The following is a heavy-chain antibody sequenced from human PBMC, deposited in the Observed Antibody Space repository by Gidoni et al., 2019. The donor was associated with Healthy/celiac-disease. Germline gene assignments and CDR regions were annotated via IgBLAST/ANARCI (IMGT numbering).Heavy chain of an antibody. CDR3: ARDYNWNESQYYGMDV. CDR2: ISSSSSYI. J-gene: IGHJ6*02. CDR1: GFTFSSYS. V-gene: IGHV3-21*01. D-gene: IGHD1-20*01. Sequence: EVQLVESGGGLVKPGGSLRLSCAASGFTFSSYSMNWVRQAPGKGLEWVSSISSSSSYIYYADSVKGRFTISRDNAKNSLYLQMNSLRAEDTAVYYCARDYNWNESQYYGMDVWGQGTTVTVSS.